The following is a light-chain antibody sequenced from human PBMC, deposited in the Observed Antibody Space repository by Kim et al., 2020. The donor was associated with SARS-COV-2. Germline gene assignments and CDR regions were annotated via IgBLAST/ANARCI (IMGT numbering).Light chain of an antibody. J-gene: IGKJ2*01. CDR1: RSIGNH. V-gene: IGKV1-39*01. Sequence: DIQMTQSPSSLSASVGDRVTITCRASRSIGNHLNWYQQRPGKAPNLLIFGASNLQSGVSSRFSDSDSGTDFTLTIRNLQPEDSATYYCQQSDITPYTFGQGTKLEI. CDR3: QQSDITPYT. CDR2: GAS.